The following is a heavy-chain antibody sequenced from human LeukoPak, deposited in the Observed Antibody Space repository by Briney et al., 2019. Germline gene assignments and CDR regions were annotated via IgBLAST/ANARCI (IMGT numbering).Heavy chain of an antibody. CDR3: ARDVDSSGYYTWYFDY. CDR1: GGSISSSNYY. CDR2: IYYSGST. D-gene: IGHD3-22*01. Sequence: SETLSLTCTVSGGSISSSNYYWSWIRQPPGKGLEWIGYIYYSGSTNYNPSLKSRVAISVDTSKNQFSLKLSSVTAADTAVYYCARDVDSSGYYTWYFDYWGQGTLVTVSS. V-gene: IGHV4-61*01. J-gene: IGHJ4*02.